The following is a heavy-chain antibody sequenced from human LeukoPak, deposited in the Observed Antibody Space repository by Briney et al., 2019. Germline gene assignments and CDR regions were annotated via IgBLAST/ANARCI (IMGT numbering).Heavy chain of an antibody. Sequence: ASVKVSSKASGYTFTSYDINWVRQATGQGLEWMGWMNPNSGNTGYAQKFQGRVTITRNTSISTAYMELSSLRSEDTAVYYCARVYTSYDSSGYYRYDDYWGQGTLVTVSS. CDR1: GYTFTSYD. J-gene: IGHJ4*02. CDR3: ARVYTSYDSSGYYRYDDY. V-gene: IGHV1-8*03. CDR2: MNPNSGNT. D-gene: IGHD3-22*01.